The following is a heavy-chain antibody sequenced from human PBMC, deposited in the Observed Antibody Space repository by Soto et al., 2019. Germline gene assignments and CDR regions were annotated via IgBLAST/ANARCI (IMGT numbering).Heavy chain of an antibody. CDR3: AKEVSGRHYYYYYYYYMDV. CDR1: GFTFDDYT. J-gene: IGHJ6*03. D-gene: IGHD3-22*01. CDR2: ISWDGGST. Sequence: GGSLRLSCAASGFTFDDYTMHWVRQAPGKGLEWVSLISWDGGSTYYADSVKGRFTISRDNSKNSLYLQMNSLRTEDTALYYCAKEVSGRHYYYYYYYYMDVWGKGTTVTVSS. V-gene: IGHV3-43*01.